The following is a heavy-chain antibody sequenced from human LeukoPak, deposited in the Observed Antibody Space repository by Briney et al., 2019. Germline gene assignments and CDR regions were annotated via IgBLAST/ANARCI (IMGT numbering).Heavy chain of an antibody. J-gene: IGHJ4*02. CDR3: ARGRGTTVTIFDY. CDR2: INHSGST. V-gene: IGHV4-34*01. D-gene: IGHD4-17*01. Sequence: SETLSLTCAVYGGSFSGYYWSWIRQPPGKGLEWIGEINHSGSTNYNPSLKSRVTISVDTSKNQFSLKLSSVTAADTAVYYCARGRGTTVTIFDYWGQGTLDTVSS. CDR1: GGSFSGYY.